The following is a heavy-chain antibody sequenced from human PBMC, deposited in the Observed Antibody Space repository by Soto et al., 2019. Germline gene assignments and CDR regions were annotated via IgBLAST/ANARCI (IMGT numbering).Heavy chain of an antibody. CDR3: ATSRDWRGYYSYGMDV. J-gene: IGHJ6*02. D-gene: IGHD1-1*01. Sequence: ASVKVSCKVSGYTLTELSMHWVRQAPGKGLEWMGGFDPEDGETIYAQKFQGRVTMTEDTSTDTAYMELSSLRSEDTAVYYCATSRDWRGYYSYGMDVCGPGTTLTVSS. CDR1: GYTLTELS. CDR2: FDPEDGET. V-gene: IGHV1-24*01.